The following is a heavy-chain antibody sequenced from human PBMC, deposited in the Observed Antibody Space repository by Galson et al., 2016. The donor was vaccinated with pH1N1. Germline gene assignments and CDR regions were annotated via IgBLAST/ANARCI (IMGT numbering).Heavy chain of an antibody. J-gene: IGHJ4*02. V-gene: IGHV1-24*01. CDR1: GSNLSELS. CDR3: ATIDYGGNGYY. Sequence: SVKVSCKVSGSNLSELSMHWVRQAPGKGLEWMGGFDPENDEIAYAQKFQGRVTMAEDTSTDTAYMDLNSLRTDDTAVYYWATIDYGGNGYYWGQGTLVIVSS. D-gene: IGHD4-23*01. CDR2: FDPENDEI.